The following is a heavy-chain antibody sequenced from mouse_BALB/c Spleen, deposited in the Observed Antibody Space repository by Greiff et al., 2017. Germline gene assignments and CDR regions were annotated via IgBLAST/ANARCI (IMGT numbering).Heavy chain of an antibody. J-gene: IGHJ1*01. CDR3: ARRAYYGNYGGYFDV. D-gene: IGHD2-10*01. CDR2: IYPGSGST. Sequence: QVQLKQSGPELVKPGASVKMSCKASGYTFTDYDISWVKQRTGQGLEWIGEIYPGSGSTYYNEKFKGKATLTADKSSNTAYMQLSSLTSEDSAVYFCARRAYYGNYGGYFDVWGAGTTVTVSS. CDR1: GYTFTDYD. V-gene: IGHV1-77*01.